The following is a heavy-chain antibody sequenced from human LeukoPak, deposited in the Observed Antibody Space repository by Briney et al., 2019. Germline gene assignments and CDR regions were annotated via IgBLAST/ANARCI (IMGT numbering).Heavy chain of an antibody. V-gene: IGHV3-30-3*01. CDR1: GFTFSSYA. CDR2: ISYDGSNK. D-gene: IGHD3-3*01. CDR3: ARDQNF. Sequence: GGSLRLSCAASGFTFSSYAMSWVRQAPGKGLEWVAVISYDGSNKYYADSVKGRFTISRDNSKNTLYLQMNSLRAEDTAVYYCARDQNFWGQGTLVTVSS. J-gene: IGHJ4*02.